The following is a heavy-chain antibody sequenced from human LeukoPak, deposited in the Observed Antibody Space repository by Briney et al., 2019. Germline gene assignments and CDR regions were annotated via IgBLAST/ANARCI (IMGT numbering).Heavy chain of an antibody. Sequence: SETLSLTCTISGDSTNTYFWSWIRQPPGKGLEWIGYIYYTGTTNYSPSLKSRVTISVDTSKNQFSLKVSSVTAVDTGVYYCASKSTDHGELRFDYWGQGTLVTVSS. CDR1: GDSTNTYF. V-gene: IGHV4-59*01. D-gene: IGHD4-17*01. J-gene: IGHJ4*02. CDR3: ASKSTDHGELRFDY. CDR2: IYYTGTT.